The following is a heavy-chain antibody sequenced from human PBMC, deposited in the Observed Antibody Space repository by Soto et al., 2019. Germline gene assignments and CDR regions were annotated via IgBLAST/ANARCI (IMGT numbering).Heavy chain of an antibody. CDR2: IYYSGST. D-gene: IGHD6-13*01. CDR3: ARYEVDSSSSYSDGMDV. CDR1: GDAISNSTYY. J-gene: IGHJ6*02. Sequence: SETLSLTCTVSGDAISNSTYYWGWIRQPPGKGLEWIGYIYYSGSTYYNPSLKSRVTISVDTSKNQFSLKLSSVTAADTAVYYCARYEVDSSSSYSDGMDVWGQGTTVTVSS. V-gene: IGHV4-30-4*08.